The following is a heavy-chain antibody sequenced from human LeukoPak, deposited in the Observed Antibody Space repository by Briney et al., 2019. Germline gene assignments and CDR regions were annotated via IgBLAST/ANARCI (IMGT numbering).Heavy chain of an antibody. CDR1: GFPLSSLA. CDR3: LLQMTYGELSDPDF. J-gene: IGHJ4*02. Sequence: GGSLRLSCAASGFPLSSLAMHWVRQAPGKGLEWVSSSGTRSGTKYYADSVMGRFTISRDSPMNSVSLQINSLRAEDTAVYYCLLQMTYGELSDPDFRGQGTLVTVSS. V-gene: IGHV3-21*01. CDR2: SGTRSGTK. D-gene: IGHD1-26*01.